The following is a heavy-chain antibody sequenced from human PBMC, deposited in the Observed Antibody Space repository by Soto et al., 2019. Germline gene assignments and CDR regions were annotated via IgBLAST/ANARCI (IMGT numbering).Heavy chain of an antibody. CDR2: ISGSGGST. J-gene: IGHJ6*02. V-gene: IGHV3-23*01. CDR1: GFTFGSYA. Sequence: EVPLLESGGGLVQPGGSLRLSCAASGFTFGSYAMSWVRQAPGKGLEWVSGISGSGGSTYYADSVKGRFTISRDNSKNTLYLQTNSLRAEDTAVYYCAKERGYNYGYDAMDVWGQGTTVTVSS. CDR3: AKERGYNYGYDAMDV. D-gene: IGHD5-18*01.